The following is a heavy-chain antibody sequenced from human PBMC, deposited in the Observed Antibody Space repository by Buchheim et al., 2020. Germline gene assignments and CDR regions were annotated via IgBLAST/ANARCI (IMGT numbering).Heavy chain of an antibody. J-gene: IGHJ6*02. V-gene: IGHV4-61*01. CDR1: GGSVDSRTYH. D-gene: IGHD3-9*01. CDR3: ARDRAGDYDIMTGTYFYGMDV. CDR2: ISYTGNT. Sequence: HVRLQESGPGLVKPSETLSLTCPVSGGSVDSRTYHWSWIRQAPGKGLEWIGHISYTGNTNYSPSFKSRATTPIDTSKNQFSLKLTSATAADTAVYYCARDRAGDYDIMTGTYFYGMDVWGQGTT.